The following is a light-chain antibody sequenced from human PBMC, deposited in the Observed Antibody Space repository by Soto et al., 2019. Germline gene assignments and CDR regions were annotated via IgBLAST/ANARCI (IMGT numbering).Light chain of an antibody. Sequence: QSALTQPASVSGSPGHSITISCTGTSSDVGGYNYVSWYQQHPGKAPKLMIYDVSNRPSGVSNRFSGSKSGNTASLTISGLQAEDEADYYCSSYTSSSTLGVFGGGTQLTVL. CDR3: SSYTSSSTLGV. V-gene: IGLV2-14*01. CDR1: SSDVGGYNY. J-gene: IGLJ2*01. CDR2: DVS.